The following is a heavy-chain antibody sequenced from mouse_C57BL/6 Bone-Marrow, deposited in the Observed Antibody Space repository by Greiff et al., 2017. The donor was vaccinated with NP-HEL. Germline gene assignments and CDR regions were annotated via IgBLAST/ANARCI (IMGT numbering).Heavy chain of an antibody. V-gene: IGHV1-53*01. D-gene: IGHD1-3*01. J-gene: IGHJ3*01. CDR3: AREVPYNWSWFAY. CDR2: INPSNGGT. CDR1: GYTFTSYW. Sequence: QVHVKQPGTELVKPGASVKLSCKASGYTFTSYWMHWVKQRPGQGLEWIGNINPSNGGTNYNEKFKSKATLTVDKSSSTAYMQLSSLTSEDSAFYYCAREVPYNWSWFAYGGQGTLVTVSA.